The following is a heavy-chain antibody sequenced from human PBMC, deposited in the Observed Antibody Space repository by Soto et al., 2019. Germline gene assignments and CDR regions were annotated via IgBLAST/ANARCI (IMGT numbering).Heavy chain of an antibody. CDR1: GLGISGDG. D-gene: IGHD5-12*01. CDR3: SREDRSGYGENDAFDI. CDR2: ISAYNGNT. J-gene: IGHJ3*02. V-gene: IGHV1-18*01. Sequence: CKASGLGISGDGSGWGRHETEQGLEWMGWISAYNGNTNYAQKLQGRVTMTTDTSTSTVYMELSSLRSEDTAVYYCSREDRSGYGENDAFDIWGQGTMVTVSS.